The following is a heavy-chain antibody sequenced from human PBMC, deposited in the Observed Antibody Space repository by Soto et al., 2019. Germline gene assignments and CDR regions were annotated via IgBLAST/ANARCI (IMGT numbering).Heavy chain of an antibody. Sequence: VQLVESGGGVVQPGRSLRLSCAASGFTFSDYAMHWVRQAPGKGLEWVAVVSHDGRNTHYADSVKGRFTISRDSSKNTGSLEMTSLSAEDTAVYYRAKGGRQWLVTSDFNYWGHGALVTVSS. J-gene: IGHJ4*01. V-gene: IGHV3-30*18. CDR1: GFTFSDYA. CDR2: VSHDGRNT. CDR3: AKGGRQWLVTSDFNY. D-gene: IGHD6-19*01.